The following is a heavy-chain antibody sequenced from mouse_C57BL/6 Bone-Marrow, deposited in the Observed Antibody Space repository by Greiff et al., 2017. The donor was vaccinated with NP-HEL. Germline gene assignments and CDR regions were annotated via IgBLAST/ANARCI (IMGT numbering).Heavy chain of an antibody. V-gene: IGHV1-81*01. CDR2: IYPRSGNT. CDR1: GYTFTSYG. D-gene: IGHD1-1*01. J-gene: IGHJ1*03. Sequence: VKVVESGAELARPGASVKLSCKASGYTFTSYGISWVKQRTGQGLEWIGEIYPRSGNTYYNEKFKGKATLTADKSSSTAYMGLRSLTSEDSAVYFCARGDYYGSSYWYFDVWGTGTTVTVSS. CDR3: ARGDYYGSSYWYFDV.